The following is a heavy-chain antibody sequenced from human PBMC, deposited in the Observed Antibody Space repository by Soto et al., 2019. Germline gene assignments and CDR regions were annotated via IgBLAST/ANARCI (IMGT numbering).Heavy chain of an antibody. V-gene: IGHV3-30*03. CDR2: ISYDGSNK. CDR3: ATDVVVGAITGWGDYYYNYGMDV. J-gene: IGHJ6*02. CDR1: GFTCCSYG. D-gene: IGHD1-26*01. Sequence: QVPLVESGGGVVQPWRPLSLSCAASGFTCCSYGMHWVRQAPGKGLAWVAVISYDGSNKYYADSVKGRFTISRDNSKNTLELQMNSLGAEATAVYYCATDVVVGAITGWGDYYYNYGMDVWGQGATVTVSS.